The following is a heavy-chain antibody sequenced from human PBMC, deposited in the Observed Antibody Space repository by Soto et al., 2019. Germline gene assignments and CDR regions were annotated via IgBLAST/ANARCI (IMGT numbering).Heavy chain of an antibody. CDR3: TKHLSNGSPDY. CDR2: ISGSGGGT. D-gene: IGHD2-8*01. Sequence: GSLRLSCAASGFTFRSYAMSWVRQAPGKGLEWVSLISGSGGGTYYADSVKGRFTISRDNAKNTLYLQMNSLRAEDTAVFYCTKHLSNGSPDYWGQGTLVTGLL. J-gene: IGHJ4*02. V-gene: IGHV3-23*01. CDR1: GFTFRSYA.